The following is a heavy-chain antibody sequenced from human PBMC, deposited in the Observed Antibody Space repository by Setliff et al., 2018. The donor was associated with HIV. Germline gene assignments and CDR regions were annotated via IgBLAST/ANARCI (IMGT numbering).Heavy chain of an antibody. Sequence: SETLSLTCAVYGGSLSDYYWSWIRQPPGKGLEWIAYIFYTGSTNYNPSLKSRVTISVDTSKKQFFLKLSSVTAADTAVYYCVRGYCSSTTCYDDYYYMDVWGKGSTVTVSS. CDR2: IFYTGST. CDR1: GGSLSDYY. J-gene: IGHJ6*03. CDR3: VRGYCSSTTCYDDYYYMDV. D-gene: IGHD2-2*01. V-gene: IGHV4-59*01.